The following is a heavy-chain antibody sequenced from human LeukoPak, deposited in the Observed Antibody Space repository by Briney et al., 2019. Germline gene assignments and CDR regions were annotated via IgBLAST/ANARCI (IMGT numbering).Heavy chain of an antibody. D-gene: IGHD4-17*01. V-gene: IGHV4-59*01. CDR1: GSSISSYY. J-gene: IGHJ3*02. CDR2: IYYSGST. CDR3: ARDRQATTAYDAFDI. Sequence: SETLSLTCTVSGSSISSYYWSWIRQPPGKGLEWIGYIYYSGSTKYNSSLKSRVTISVDTSKNQFSLKLSSVTAADTAVYYCARDRQATTAYDAFDIWGRGTMVTVSS.